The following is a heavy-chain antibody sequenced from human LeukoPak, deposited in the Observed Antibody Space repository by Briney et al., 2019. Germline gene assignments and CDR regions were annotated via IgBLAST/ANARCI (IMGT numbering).Heavy chain of an antibody. Sequence: ASVKVSCKASGYTFISYGSSWVRQAPGQGLEWMGWISAYNGYTNYAEKLQDRVTMTTDTSTSSAYMELRSLRSDDTAVYYCARDRDRGFDYWGQGTLVTVSS. D-gene: IGHD5-24*01. CDR3: ARDRDRGFDY. V-gene: IGHV1-18*01. CDR1: GYTFISYG. J-gene: IGHJ4*02. CDR2: ISAYNGYT.